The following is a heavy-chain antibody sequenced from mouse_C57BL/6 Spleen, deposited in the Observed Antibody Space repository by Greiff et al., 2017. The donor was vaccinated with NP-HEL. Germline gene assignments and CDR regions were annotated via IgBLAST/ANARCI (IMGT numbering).Heavy chain of an antibody. J-gene: IGHJ4*01. D-gene: IGHD1-1*01. CDR1: GYTFTSYG. Sequence: VQLQQSGAELARPGASVKLSCKASGYTFTSYGISWVKQRTGQGLEWIGEIYPRSGNTYYNEKFKGKATLTADKSSSTAYMELRSLTSEDSAVYVCARGPTTVVATRAMDYWGQGTSVTVSS. V-gene: IGHV1-81*01. CDR3: ARGPTTVVATRAMDY. CDR2: IYPRSGNT.